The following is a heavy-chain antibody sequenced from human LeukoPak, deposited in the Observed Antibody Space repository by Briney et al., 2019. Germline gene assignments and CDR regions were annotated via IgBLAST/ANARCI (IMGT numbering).Heavy chain of an antibody. CDR3: ARRSMTTVDY. J-gene: IGHJ4*02. Sequence: SETLSLTCTVSGGSISSRSNYWGWIRQPPGKGLEWIGSLYYSGGTYYNPSLKSRVTISVGTSKNQISLKMSSVTAADTAVYYCARRSMTTVDYWGQGTLVTVSS. CDR2: LYYSGGT. V-gene: IGHV4-39*01. CDR1: GGSISSRSNY. D-gene: IGHD4-11*01.